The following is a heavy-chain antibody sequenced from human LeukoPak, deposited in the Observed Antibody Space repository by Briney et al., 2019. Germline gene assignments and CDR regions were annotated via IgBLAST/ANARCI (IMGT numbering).Heavy chain of an antibody. CDR1: GGSISSYY. CDR2: ISDIGSI. V-gene: IGHV4-59*08. J-gene: IGHJ4*02. CDR3: AGHHPRNTVDF. D-gene: IGHD2-8*02. Sequence: SETLSLTCTVSGGSISSYYWSWIRQPPGKGLEWIAYISDIGSINYNPSLKSRVTISLDTSKNQFSLKLSSVTAAETAVYYCAGHHPRNTVDFWGQGTLVTVSS.